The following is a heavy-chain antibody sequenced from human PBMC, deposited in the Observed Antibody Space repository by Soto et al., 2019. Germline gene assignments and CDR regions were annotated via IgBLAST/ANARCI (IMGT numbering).Heavy chain of an antibody. J-gene: IGHJ4*02. CDR1: GGSISSYY. D-gene: IGHD4-17*01. Sequence: PSETLSLTCTVSGGSISSYYWSWIRQPPGKGLEWIGYIYYSGSTNYNPSLKSRVTISVDTSKNQFSLKLSSVTAADTAVYYCARAVYGDYDIYFDYWGQGTLVTVSS. CDR2: IYYSGST. CDR3: ARAVYGDYDIYFDY. V-gene: IGHV4-59*01.